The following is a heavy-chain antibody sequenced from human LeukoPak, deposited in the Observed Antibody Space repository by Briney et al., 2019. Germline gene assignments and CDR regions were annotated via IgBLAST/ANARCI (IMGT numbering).Heavy chain of an antibody. V-gene: IGHV4-34*01. CDR2: INHSGST. CDR1: GGSFSGYY. J-gene: IGHJ5*02. CDR3: ARGYNWFDP. Sequence: PSETLSLTCAVYGGSFSGYYWSWVRQPPGKGLEWIGEINHSGSTNYNPSLKSRVTISVDTSKNQFSLKVSSVTAADTAIYYCARGYNWFDPWGQGTPVTVSS.